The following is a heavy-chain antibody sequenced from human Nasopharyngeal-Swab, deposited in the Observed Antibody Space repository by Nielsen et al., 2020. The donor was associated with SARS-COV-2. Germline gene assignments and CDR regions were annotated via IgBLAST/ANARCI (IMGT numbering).Heavy chain of an antibody. J-gene: IGHJ3*02. Sequence: WIRQPPGKGLEWIGEIYHSGSTNYNPSLKSRVTISVDKSKNQFSLRLSSVIAADTAVYYCSGDFWSGYPDAFDIWGQGTMVTVSS. CDR3: SGDFWSGYPDAFDI. D-gene: IGHD3-3*01. CDR2: IYHSGST. V-gene: IGHV4-4*02.